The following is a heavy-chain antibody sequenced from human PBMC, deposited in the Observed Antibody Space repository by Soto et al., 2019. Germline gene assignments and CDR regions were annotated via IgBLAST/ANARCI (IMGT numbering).Heavy chain of an antibody. CDR1: GFTFSSYS. CDR2: ISSSSSYI. V-gene: IGHV3-21*01. CDR3: ARDHVGSGSGLGYYYGMDV. D-gene: IGHD3-10*01. J-gene: IGHJ6*02. Sequence: GGSLRLSCAASGFTFSSYSMNWVRQAPGKGLEWVSSISSSSSYIYYADSVKGRFTISRDNAKNSLYLQMNSLRAEDTAVYYCARDHVGSGSGLGYYYGMDVWGQGTTVTVYS.